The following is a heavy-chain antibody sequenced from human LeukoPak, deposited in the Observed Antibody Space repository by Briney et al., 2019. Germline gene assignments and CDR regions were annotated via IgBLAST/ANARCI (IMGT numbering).Heavy chain of an antibody. CDR3: ARGINQFVGVIYDSSGYYVYFDY. Sequence: GGSLRLSCAASGFTVSSNYMSWVRQAPGKGLEWVSVIYSGGSTYYADSVKGRFTISRDNSKNTLYLQMNSLRAEDTAVYYCARGINQFVGVIYDSSGYYVYFDYWGQGTLVTVSS. J-gene: IGHJ4*02. CDR1: GFTVSSNY. CDR2: IYSGGST. V-gene: IGHV3-66*01. D-gene: IGHD3-22*01.